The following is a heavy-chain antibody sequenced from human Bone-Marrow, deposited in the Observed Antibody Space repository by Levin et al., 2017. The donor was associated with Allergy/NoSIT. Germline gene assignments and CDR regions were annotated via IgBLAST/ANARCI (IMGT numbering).Heavy chain of an antibody. Sequence: KISCRASGGTFKSYAINWVRQAPGQGLEWMGGIIPMLGTANYAQNFQGRVTITADDFTSTVYMELRSLRSEDTAMHFCSYDMLTESYYYGMDVWGQGTTVTVSS. CDR3: SYDMLTESYYYGMDV. D-gene: IGHD3-9*01. V-gene: IGHV1-69*01. J-gene: IGHJ6*02. CDR1: GGTFKSYA. CDR2: IIPMLGTA.